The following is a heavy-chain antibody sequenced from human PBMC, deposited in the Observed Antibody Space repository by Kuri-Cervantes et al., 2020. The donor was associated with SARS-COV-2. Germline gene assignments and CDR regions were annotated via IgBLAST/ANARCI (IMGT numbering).Heavy chain of an antibody. CDR3: AKDRRGSGPFDY. J-gene: IGHJ4*02. CDR1: GFIFSSHG. D-gene: IGHD3-10*01. V-gene: IGHV3-30*02. Sequence: GGSLRLSCAASGFIFSSHGMHWVRQAPGKGLEWVAFIRYDGSNKYYADSVKGRFTISRDNSKNTLYLQMNSLRAEDTAVYYCAKDRRGSGPFDYWGQGTLVTVSS. CDR2: IRYDGSNK.